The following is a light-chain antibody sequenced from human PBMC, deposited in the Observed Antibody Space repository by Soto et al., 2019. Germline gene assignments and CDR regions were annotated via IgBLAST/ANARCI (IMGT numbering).Light chain of an antibody. CDR1: SSNIGSNF. Sequence: QSVLTQPPSASGTPGQRVTIPCSGSSSNIGSNFVNWYQQLPGTAPKLLMYNNNQRPSGVPDRFSGSKSGTSASLAISGLQSEDEADYPCATWDDSLNGLVFGGGTKLTVL. J-gene: IGLJ3*02. CDR3: ATWDDSLNGLV. V-gene: IGLV1-44*01. CDR2: NNN.